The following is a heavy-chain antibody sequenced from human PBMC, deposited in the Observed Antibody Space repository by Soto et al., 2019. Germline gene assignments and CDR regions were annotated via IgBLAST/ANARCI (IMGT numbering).Heavy chain of an antibody. D-gene: IGHD2-2*01. CDR2: ISYDGSNK. CDR1: GFTFSSYA. CDR3: ARDWEYQLPSGAFDI. V-gene: IGHV3-30-3*01. J-gene: IGHJ3*02. Sequence: PGGSLRLSCAASGFTFSSYAMHWVRQAPGKGLEWVAVISYDGSNKYYADSVKGRFTISRDNSKNTLYLQMNSLRAEDTAVYYCARDWEYQLPSGAFDIWGQGTMVTVSS.